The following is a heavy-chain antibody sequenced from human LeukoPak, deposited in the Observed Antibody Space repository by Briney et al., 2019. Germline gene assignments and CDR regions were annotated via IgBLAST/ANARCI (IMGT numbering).Heavy chain of an antibody. Sequence: SETLSLTCAVSGGSISSYYWSWIRQPPGKGLEWIGYIYYSGSTNYNPSLKSRVTISVDTSKNQFSLKLSSVTAADTAVYYCARTYSSSPRKNFDYWGQGTLVTVSS. D-gene: IGHD6-6*01. CDR1: GGSISSYY. J-gene: IGHJ4*02. CDR3: ARTYSSSPRKNFDY. V-gene: IGHV4-59*08. CDR2: IYYSGST.